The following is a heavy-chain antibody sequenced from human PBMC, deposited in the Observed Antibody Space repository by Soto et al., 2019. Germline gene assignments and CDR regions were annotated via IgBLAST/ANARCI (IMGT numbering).Heavy chain of an antibody. D-gene: IGHD6-19*01. CDR3: ARRGGDSSGWYGPDGY. Sequence: EVQLVESGGGLVQPGGSLRLSCAASGFTFSSYWMSWVRQAPGKGLEWVANIKQDGSEKYYVDSVKGRFTISRDNAKNPLYLQMHSLGAEDTAVYYCARRGGDSSGWYGPDGYWGQGTLVTVSS. V-gene: IGHV3-7*03. J-gene: IGHJ4*02. CDR1: GFTFSSYW. CDR2: IKQDGSEK.